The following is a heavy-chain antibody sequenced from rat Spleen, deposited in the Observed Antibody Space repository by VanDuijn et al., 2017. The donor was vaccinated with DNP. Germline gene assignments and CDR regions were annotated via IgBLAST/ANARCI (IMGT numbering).Heavy chain of an antibody. J-gene: IGHJ4*01. CDR3: ARRGFNYGSYAMDA. Sequence: EVQLVESGGGLVQPGRSLKLSCAASGFTFSNYYMAWVRQAPKKGLEWVATITTSGSRTYYPDSVKGRFTISRDNAKSSLYLQMNSLKSEDTATYYCARRGFNYGSYAMDAWGQGTSVTVSS. CDR1: GFTFSNYY. D-gene: IGHD1-3*01. V-gene: IGHV5-25*01. CDR2: ITTSGSRT.